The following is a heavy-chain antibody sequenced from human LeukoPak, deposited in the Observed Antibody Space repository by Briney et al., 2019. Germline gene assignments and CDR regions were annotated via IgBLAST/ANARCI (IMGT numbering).Heavy chain of an antibody. Sequence: ASVKVSCKASGYTFTSSDINWVRQAPGQGLEWMGWMNPNTDKTGYARNFQGRVTMTKNISISTAYMEVSSLTYEDTAIYYCARGRPGLASAGIYDFWGQGTLITVSS. V-gene: IGHV1-8*01. J-gene: IGHJ4*02. CDR1: GYTFTSSD. CDR3: ARGRPGLASAGIYDF. CDR2: MNPNTDKT. D-gene: IGHD6-13*01.